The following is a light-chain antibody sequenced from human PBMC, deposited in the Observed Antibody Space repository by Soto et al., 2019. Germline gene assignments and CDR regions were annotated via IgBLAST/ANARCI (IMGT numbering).Light chain of an antibody. CDR3: SSYTSSSNLVV. Sequence: QSALTQPASVSGSPGQSITISCTGTSSDVGGYNYVSWYQQHPGKAPKRMIYDVSNRPSGVSNLPSGSKSGNTASLTISGLQAEDEADYYCSSYTSSSNLVVFGGGTKLTVL. CDR2: DVS. CDR1: SSDVGGYNY. J-gene: IGLJ2*01. V-gene: IGLV2-14*01.